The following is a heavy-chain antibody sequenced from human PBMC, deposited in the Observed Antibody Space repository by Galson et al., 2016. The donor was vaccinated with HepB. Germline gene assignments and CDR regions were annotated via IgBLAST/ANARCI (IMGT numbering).Heavy chain of an antibody. CDR3: ARAGDAFDM. CDR1: GFIFTSYG. J-gene: IGHJ3*02. Sequence: SVKVSCKASGFIFTSYGITWVRQAPGQGLEWMGWISACNGKTEFAQKMQDRLILTTDASATTAHMELRSLKSDDTALYYCARAGDAFDMWGQGTMVTVSS. V-gene: IGHV1-18*04. CDR2: ISACNGKT.